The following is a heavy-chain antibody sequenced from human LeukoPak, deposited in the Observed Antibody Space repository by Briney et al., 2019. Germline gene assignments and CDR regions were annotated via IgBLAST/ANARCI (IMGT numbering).Heavy chain of an antibody. CDR1: GFTVSNNY. Sequence: PGGSLRLSCAASGFTVSNNYMSWVRQAPGKGLEWVSVIYSGGSTYYADSVKGRFTISRDNSKNTLDLQMNSLRAEDTAVYYCAKGYSVGATNLNFDYWGQGTLVTVSS. J-gene: IGHJ4*02. D-gene: IGHD1-26*01. CDR3: AKGYSVGATNLNFDY. V-gene: IGHV3-53*01. CDR2: IYSGGST.